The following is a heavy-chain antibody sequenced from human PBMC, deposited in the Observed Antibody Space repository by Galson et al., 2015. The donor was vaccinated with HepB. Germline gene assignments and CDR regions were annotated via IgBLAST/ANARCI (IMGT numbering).Heavy chain of an antibody. D-gene: IGHD2-2*02. CDR3: AKGGQGYCSSSSCYTVGYYYKNMDV. Sequence: RQAPGKGLEWVSAISGNSGSTYFADSVKGRFTISRDNPKNTVYLQMNSLRAEDTAVYYCAKGGQGYCSSSSCYTVGYYYKNMDVWGKGTTVTVSS. V-gene: IGHV3-23*01. J-gene: IGHJ6*03. CDR2: ISGNSGST.